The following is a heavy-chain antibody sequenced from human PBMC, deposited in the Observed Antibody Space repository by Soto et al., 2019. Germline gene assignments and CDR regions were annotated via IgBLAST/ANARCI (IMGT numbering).Heavy chain of an antibody. CDR2: ISHSGRT. Sequence: QLQLQESGSGLVKPSQTLSLTCAVSGGSISSGGYSWSWIRQPPGKGLECIGYISHSGRTYYNPSPKSRVTIPVDRSKNQFSLKLSSVTAADTAVYYCARGAAMVDYWGQGTLVTVSS. CDR1: GGSISSGGYS. CDR3: ARGAAMVDY. D-gene: IGHD5-18*01. J-gene: IGHJ4*02. V-gene: IGHV4-30-2*01.